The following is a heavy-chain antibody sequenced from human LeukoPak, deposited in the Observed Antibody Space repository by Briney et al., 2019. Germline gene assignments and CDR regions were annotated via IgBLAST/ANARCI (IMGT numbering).Heavy chain of an antibody. D-gene: IGHD5-12*01. CDR3: AGAGGYSGY. J-gene: IGHJ4*02. V-gene: IGHV3-66*01. Sequence: GGSLRLSCAVSGFTVSTNHLTWVRQAPGKGLECVSVIYGGGSTYYADSVKGRFTISRDSSKNTVYLQMNSLRAEDTAVYYCAGAGGYSGYGSQGTLVTVSS. CDR2: IYGGGST. CDR1: GFTVSTNH.